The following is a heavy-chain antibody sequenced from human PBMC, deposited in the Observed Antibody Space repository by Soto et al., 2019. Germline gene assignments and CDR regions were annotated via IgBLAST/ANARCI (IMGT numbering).Heavy chain of an antibody. V-gene: IGHV1-3*01. J-gene: IGHJ6*02. D-gene: IGHD3-9*01. CDR2: INAGSGNT. CDR1: GYTFTSYA. Sequence: QVQLVQSGAEVKKPGASVKVSCKASGYTFTSYAMHWVRQAPGQRLAWIGWINAGSGNTKYSQKFQGSVTITRDTPASTADMELSSLRAKDTAGYYCARGGDYDIFAGYHRRPYSYDGMYVWGQGTTVTVAS. CDR3: ARGGDYDIFAGYHRRPYSYDGMYV.